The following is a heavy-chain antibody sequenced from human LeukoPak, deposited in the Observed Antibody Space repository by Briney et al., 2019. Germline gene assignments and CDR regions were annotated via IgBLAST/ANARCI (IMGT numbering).Heavy chain of an antibody. V-gene: IGHV3-23*01. Sequence: GGSLRLSCAASGFTFSCYAMNWVRQAPGKGLEWVSAISGSGDSTYYADSVKGRFTISRDNSKNTLYLQMNSLRAEDTAIYYCAKPVCCTSSSRRVPGVYCFDYWGQGTLVTVSS. CDR2: ISGSGDST. CDR3: AKPVCCTSSSRRVPGVYCFDY. D-gene: IGHD2-2*01. J-gene: IGHJ4*02. CDR1: GFTFSCYA.